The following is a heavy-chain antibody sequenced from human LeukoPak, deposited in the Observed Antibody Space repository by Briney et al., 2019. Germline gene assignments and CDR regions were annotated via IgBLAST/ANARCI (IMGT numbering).Heavy chain of an antibody. Sequence: EASVKVSCKASGGTFSSYSITWVRQAPGQGLEWMGRIIPTLGIANYAQKFQGRVTITADKSTSTAYMELSSLRSEDTAVYYCAGEEERGVPGPGTAFDYWGQGTLVTVSS. CDR3: AGEEERGVPGPGTAFDY. J-gene: IGHJ4*02. D-gene: IGHD6-13*01. CDR2: IIPTLGIA. V-gene: IGHV1-69*04. CDR1: GGTFSSYS.